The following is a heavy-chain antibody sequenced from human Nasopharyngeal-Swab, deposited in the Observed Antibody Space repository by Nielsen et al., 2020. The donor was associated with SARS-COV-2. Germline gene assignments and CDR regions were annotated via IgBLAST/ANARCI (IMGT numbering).Heavy chain of an antibody. J-gene: IGHJ4*02. D-gene: IGHD6-6*01. CDR2: ISAYNGNT. CDR1: GYTFTSYG. CDR3: ARLTDPREYSSSDAEDY. V-gene: IGHV1-18*01. Sequence: ASVKVSCKASGYTFTSYGISWVRQAPGQGLEWMGWISAYNGNTNYAQKLQGRVTVTTDTSTSTAYMELRSLRSDDTAVYYCARLTDPREYSSSDAEDYWGQGTLVTVSS.